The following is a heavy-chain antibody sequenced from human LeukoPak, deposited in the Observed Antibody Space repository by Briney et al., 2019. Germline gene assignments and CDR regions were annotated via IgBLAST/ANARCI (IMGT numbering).Heavy chain of an antibody. CDR2: SNAGNGNT. CDR3: ARSIGAAGYMDV. D-gene: IGHD6-13*01. J-gene: IGHJ6*03. Sequence: ASVKVSCKASGYTFTSYAMHWVRQAPGQRLEWMGWSNAGNGNTKYSQEFQGRVTITRDTSASRAYMELSSLRSEDMAVYYCARSIGAAGYMDVWGKGTTVTVSS. V-gene: IGHV1-3*02. CDR1: GYTFTSYA.